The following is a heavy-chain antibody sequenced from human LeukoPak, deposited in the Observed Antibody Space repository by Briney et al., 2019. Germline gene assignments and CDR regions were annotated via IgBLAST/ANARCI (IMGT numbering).Heavy chain of an antibody. CDR2: IYYSGST. D-gene: IGHD3-10*01. V-gene: IGHV4-39*01. CDR1: GGSISSSSYY. J-gene: IGHJ5*02. CDR3: ARQVGLLWFGELEFDP. Sequence: SETLSLTCTVSGGSISSSSYYWGWIRQPPGKGLEWIGSIYYSGSTYYNPSLKSRVTISVDTSKNQFSLKLSSVTAADTAVYYCARQVGLLWFGELEFDPWGQGTLVTVSS.